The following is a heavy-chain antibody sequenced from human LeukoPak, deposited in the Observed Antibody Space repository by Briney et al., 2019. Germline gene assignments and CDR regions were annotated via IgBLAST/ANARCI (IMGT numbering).Heavy chain of an antibody. J-gene: IGHJ6*03. Sequence: SETLSLTCTVSGGSISSYYWSWIRQPPGKGLEWIGDIYYSGSTNYNPSLKSRVTISVDTSKNQFSLRLTSVTAADTAVYYCARVPMTTVTTRDYYYMDVWGKGTTVTIYS. D-gene: IGHD4-17*01. V-gene: IGHV4-59*01. CDR2: IYYSGST. CDR3: ARVPMTTVTTRDYYYMDV. CDR1: GGSISSYY.